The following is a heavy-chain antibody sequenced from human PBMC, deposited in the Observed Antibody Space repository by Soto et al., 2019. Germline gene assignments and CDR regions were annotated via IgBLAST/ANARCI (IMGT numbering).Heavy chain of an antibody. J-gene: IGHJ4*02. V-gene: IGHV5-51*01. CDR1: GNSFSNYW. Sequence: GESLKISCQDSGNSFSNYWIGWVRQMPGKGLEWMGIIFPDGSETMYSPSFRGQVTISVDKSISVAYLQWGSLKASDTAMYYCARHGRNLGYCSGGSCYPGPITDDYWGQGTLVTVSS. CDR2: IFPDGSET. CDR3: ARHGRNLGYCSGGSCYPGPITDDY. D-gene: IGHD2-15*01.